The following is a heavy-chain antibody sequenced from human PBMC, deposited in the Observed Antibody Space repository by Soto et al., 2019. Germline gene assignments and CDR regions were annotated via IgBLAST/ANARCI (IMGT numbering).Heavy chain of an antibody. J-gene: IGHJ2*01. Sequence: GGSLRLSCVASGFTFSNYAMHWVRQAPGKGLEWVAVISYDGSNKYYADSVKGRFTISRDNSKNTLYLQMNSLRAEDTAVYYCARDPLWGTAMVLRYSDPWGRATLVTASS. CDR3: ARDPLWGTAMVLRYSDP. D-gene: IGHD5-18*01. V-gene: IGHV3-30-3*01. CDR1: GFTFSNYA. CDR2: ISYDGSNK.